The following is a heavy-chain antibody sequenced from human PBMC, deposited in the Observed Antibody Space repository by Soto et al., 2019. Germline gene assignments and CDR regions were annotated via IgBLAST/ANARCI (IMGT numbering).Heavy chain of an antibody. CDR2: ISGSGGST. CDR3: AKDILTRIAAAGTSWFDP. D-gene: IGHD6-13*01. Sequence: GGSLRLSCAASGFTFSSYAMSWVRQAPGKGLEWVSAISGSGGSTYYADSVKGRFTISRDNSKNTLYLQMNSLRAEDTAVYYCAKDILTRIAAAGTSWFDPWGQGTLVTVSS. CDR1: GFTFSSYA. V-gene: IGHV3-23*01. J-gene: IGHJ5*02.